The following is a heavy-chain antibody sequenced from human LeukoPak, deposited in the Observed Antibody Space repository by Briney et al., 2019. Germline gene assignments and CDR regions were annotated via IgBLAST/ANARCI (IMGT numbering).Heavy chain of an antibody. CDR2: ISGYNGNP. CDR3: ARGLGVVTAQSEQPKPRYFDL. J-gene: IGHJ2*01. V-gene: IGHV1-18*01. CDR1: GYTFISYG. D-gene: IGHD2-21*02. Sequence: ASVKVSCKASGYTFISYGISWVRQAPGQGLEWMGWISGYNGNPNYAQNLQGRVTMTTDTSTSTAYMELRSLRSDDTAVYYCARGLGVVTAQSEQPKPRYFDLWGRGTQVTVSS.